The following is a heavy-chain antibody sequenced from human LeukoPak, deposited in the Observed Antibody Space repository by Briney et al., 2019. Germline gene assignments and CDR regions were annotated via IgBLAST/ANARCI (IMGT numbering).Heavy chain of an antibody. V-gene: IGHV3-23*01. Sequence: GGSLRLSCAASGFTFSDYAMSWVRQAPGKGPEWVSGISGSGGSTYYTDSVKGRFTISRDNSKNTLYLQMNSLRAEDTAVYYCARLRGTMVRGVIRAWFDPWGQGTLVTVSS. CDR3: ARLRGTMVRGVIRAWFDP. CDR2: ISGSGGST. D-gene: IGHD3-10*01. CDR1: GFTFSDYA. J-gene: IGHJ5*02.